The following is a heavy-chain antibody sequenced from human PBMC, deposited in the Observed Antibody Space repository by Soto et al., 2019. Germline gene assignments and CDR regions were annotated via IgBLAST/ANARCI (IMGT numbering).Heavy chain of an antibody. CDR1: GASISRYY. V-gene: IGHV4-59*12. J-gene: IGHJ5*02. D-gene: IGHD5-18*01. CDR3: ARDMYSFGWFDP. Sequence: PSETLSLTCTVSGASISRYYWSWIRQSPGKGLEWIGYLYNTGSTNYNPSLKSRVTISVDTSKNQFSLKLSSVTAADTAVYYCARDMYSFGWFDPWGQGTLVTVSS. CDR2: LYNTGST.